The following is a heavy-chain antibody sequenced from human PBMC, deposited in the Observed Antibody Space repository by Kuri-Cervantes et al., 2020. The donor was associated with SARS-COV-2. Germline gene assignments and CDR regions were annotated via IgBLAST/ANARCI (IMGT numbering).Heavy chain of an antibody. J-gene: IGHJ6*02. CDR1: RFTFSSYS. Sequence: GGSLRLSCAASRFTFSSYSMNWVRQAPGKGLEWVSSISSSSSYIYYADSVKGRFTISRDNAKNSLYLQMNSLRAEDTAVYYCARDPYSSSWYRYYYGMDVWGQGTTVTVSS. CDR3: ARDPYSSSWYRYYYGMDV. CDR2: ISSSSSYI. D-gene: IGHD6-13*01. V-gene: IGHV3-21*01.